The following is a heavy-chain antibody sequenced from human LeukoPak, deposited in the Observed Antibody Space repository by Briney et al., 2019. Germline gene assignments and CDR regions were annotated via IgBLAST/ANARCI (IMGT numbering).Heavy chain of an antibody. V-gene: IGHV4-34*01. Sequence: PESLSLTCAFSGGSSSDYFSGWICQPPGKGLGWSGEIKHSGRSYYNPSLKSRFTISVDTSKNQFSLNLSSVTAADTAVYYCARDVVVVPAAIHYGMDVWGQGTTVTVSS. J-gene: IGHJ6*02. CDR3: ARDVVVVPAAIHYGMDV. CDR1: GGSSSDYF. CDR2: IKHSGRS. D-gene: IGHD2-2*01.